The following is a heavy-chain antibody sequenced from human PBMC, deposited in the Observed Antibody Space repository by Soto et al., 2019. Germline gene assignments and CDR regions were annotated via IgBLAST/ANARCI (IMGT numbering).Heavy chain of an antibody. CDR2: ISYDGSNK. J-gene: IGHJ6*02. D-gene: IGHD6-13*01. CDR1: GFTFSGYT. V-gene: IGHV3-30-3*01. CDR3: ARVLAAAPSHHYGMDV. Sequence: PGGSLRLSCAASGFTFSGYTMNWVRQAPGKGLEWVAVISYDGSNKYYADSVKGRFTISRDNSKNTLYLQMNSLRAEDTAVYYCARVLAAAPSHHYGMDVWGQGTTVTVSS.